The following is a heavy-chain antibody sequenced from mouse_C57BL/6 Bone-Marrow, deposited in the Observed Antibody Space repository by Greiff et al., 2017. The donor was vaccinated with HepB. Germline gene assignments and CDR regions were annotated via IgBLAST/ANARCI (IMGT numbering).Heavy chain of an antibody. V-gene: IGHV1-64*01. CDR2: IHPNSGST. D-gene: IGHD1-1*01. CDR3: ARGYGSSFAY. Sequence: QVQLKQPGAELVKPGASVKLSCKASGYTFTSYWMHWVKQRPGQGLEWIGMIHPNSGSTNYNEKFKSKATLTVDKSSSTAYMQLSSLTSEDSAVYYCARGYGSSFAYWGQGTLVTVSA. J-gene: IGHJ3*01. CDR1: GYTFTSYW.